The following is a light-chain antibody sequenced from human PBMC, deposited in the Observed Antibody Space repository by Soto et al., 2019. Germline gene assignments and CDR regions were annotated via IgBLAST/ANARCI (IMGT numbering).Light chain of an antibody. CDR2: STS. CDR3: HQRQSWPRT. CDR1: QTVSRSY. J-gene: IGKJ1*01. Sequence: EIFLTQSPGTLSLSRGEIATLSWRASQTVSRSYLAWYQQKPGQAPRLLIYSTSRRATGIPDRFSGSGSGTDFTLTISDVQPEDFALYYCHQRQSWPRTFGQGTKVDIK. V-gene: IGKV3-11*01.